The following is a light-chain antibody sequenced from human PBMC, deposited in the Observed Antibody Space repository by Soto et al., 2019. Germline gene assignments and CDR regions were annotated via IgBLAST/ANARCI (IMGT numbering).Light chain of an antibody. CDR2: GAS. V-gene: IGKV3-11*01. CDR1: ENVRTF. CDR3: QQHSHWPPWT. J-gene: IGKJ1*01. Sequence: PGVRATLSCRASENVRTFVDWYQQKPGQAPRLLIYGASNRATGIPARFSGSGSGTDFTLTISDLEPEDFAVYYCQQHSHWPPWTFGQGTRVEIQ.